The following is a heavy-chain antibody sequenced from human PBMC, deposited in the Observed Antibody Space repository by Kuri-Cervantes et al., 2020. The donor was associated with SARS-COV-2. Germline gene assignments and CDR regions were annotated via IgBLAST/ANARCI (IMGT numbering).Heavy chain of an antibody. D-gene: IGHD3-16*01. CDR1: GGSISSSSYY. CDR2: IYHSGDT. J-gene: IGHJ5*02. Sequence: GSLRLSCTVSGGSISSSSYYWGWIRQPPGKGLEWIGSIYHSGDTYYNPSLKSRVTLSVDTSKNQFSLHVNSVSAADTAIYFCARVLCGISTCLFWSRPLVWFDPWGQGTLVTGSS. CDR3: ARVLCGISTCLFWSRPLVWFDP. V-gene: IGHV4-39*01.